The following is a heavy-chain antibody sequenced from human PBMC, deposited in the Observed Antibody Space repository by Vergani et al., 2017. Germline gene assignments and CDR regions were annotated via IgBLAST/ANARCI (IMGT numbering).Heavy chain of an antibody. CDR2: IRGDESET. CDR1: GFTFSSYW. Sequence: LQLLESGVGLVQPGGSLRLSCAASGFTFSSYWMYWVRQAPGEGLVWVSRIRGDESETNYADSVKGRFTISRDNSKNTLYLQMNSLRAEDTAVYYCANLPDYYYDSSGYYPVSDYWGQGTLVTVSS. J-gene: IGHJ4*02. V-gene: IGHV3-74*01. D-gene: IGHD3-22*01. CDR3: ANLPDYYYDSSGYYPVSDY.